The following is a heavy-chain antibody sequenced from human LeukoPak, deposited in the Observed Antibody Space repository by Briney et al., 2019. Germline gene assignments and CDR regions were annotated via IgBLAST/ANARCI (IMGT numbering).Heavy chain of an antibody. J-gene: IGHJ4*02. CDR2: IKEDGSQK. D-gene: IGHD5-18*01. CDR3: TRGGAPEYSYGYHFDY. CDR1: RFTFSSYW. V-gene: IGHV3-7*01. Sequence: GGSLRLSCAASRFTFSSYWMSWVRQAPGKGLEWVANIKEDGSQKYYLDSLKGRFTISRDNAKNSLYLQMNSLTAEDTAVYYCTRGGAPEYSYGYHFDYWGQGILVTVSS.